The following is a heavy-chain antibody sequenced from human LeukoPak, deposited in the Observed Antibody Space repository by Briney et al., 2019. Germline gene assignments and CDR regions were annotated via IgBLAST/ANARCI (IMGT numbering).Heavy chain of an antibody. Sequence: ASVKVSCKASGYTFTSYDINWVRQATGQGLEWMGWMNPNSGNTGYAQKFQGGVTMTRDTSTSTVYMELSSLRSEDTAVYYCARDRAPYYYDSRGSGFDYWGQGTLVTVSS. J-gene: IGHJ4*02. CDR3: ARDRAPYYYDSRGSGFDY. CDR1: GYTFTSYD. D-gene: IGHD3-22*01. V-gene: IGHV1-8*02. CDR2: MNPNSGNT.